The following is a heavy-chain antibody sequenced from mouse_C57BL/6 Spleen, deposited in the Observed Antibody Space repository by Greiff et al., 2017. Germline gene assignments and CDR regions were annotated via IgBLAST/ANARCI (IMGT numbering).Heavy chain of an antibody. CDR2: ISYDGSN. V-gene: IGHV3-6*01. CDR3: AREEDYYGSPYWYFDV. D-gene: IGHD1-1*01. Sequence: EVQLQESGPGLVKPSRSLSLTCSVTGYSITSGYYWNWIRQFPGNKLEWMGYISYDGSNNYNPSLKNRISITRDTSKNQFFLKLNSVTTEDTATYYCAREEDYYGSPYWYFDVWGTGTTVTVSS. CDR1: GYSITSGYY. J-gene: IGHJ1*03.